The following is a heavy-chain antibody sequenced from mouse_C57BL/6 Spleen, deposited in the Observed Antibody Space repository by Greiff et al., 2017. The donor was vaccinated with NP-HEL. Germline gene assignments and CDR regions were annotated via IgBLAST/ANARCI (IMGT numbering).Heavy chain of an antibody. CDR2: IYPGDGDT. CDR3: ARSGYDGYYVGY. D-gene: IGHD2-3*01. CDR1: GYAFSSYW. V-gene: IGHV1-80*01. Sequence: QVQLQQSGAELVKPGASVKISCKASGYAFSSYWMNWVKQRPGTGLEWIGQIYPGDGDTNYNGQFKGKATLTADKSSSTAYMQLSSLTSEDSAVYFCARSGYDGYYVGYWGQGTTLTVSS. J-gene: IGHJ2*01.